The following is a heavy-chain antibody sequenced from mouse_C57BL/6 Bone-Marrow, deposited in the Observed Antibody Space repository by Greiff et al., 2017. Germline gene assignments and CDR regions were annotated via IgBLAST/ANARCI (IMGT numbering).Heavy chain of an antibody. J-gene: IGHJ2*01. D-gene: IGHD1-1*01. V-gene: IGHV5-6*02. Sequence: EVKLMESGGDLVKPGGSLKLSCAASGFTFSSYGMSWVRQTPDKRLEWVATISSGGSYTYYPESVKGRFTISRDNAKNTLYLQMSMLKSEDTAMYYCASRDYYGSSYSDYWGQGTTLTVSS. CDR1: GFTFSSYG. CDR2: ISSGGSYT. CDR3: ASRDYYGSSYSDY.